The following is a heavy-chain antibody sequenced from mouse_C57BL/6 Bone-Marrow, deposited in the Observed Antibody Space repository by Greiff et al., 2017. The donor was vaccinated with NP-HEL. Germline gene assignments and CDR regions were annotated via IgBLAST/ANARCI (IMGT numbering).Heavy chain of an antibody. V-gene: IGHV1-54*01. CDR2: INPGSGGT. D-gene: IGHD2-4*01. Sequence: VQRVESGAELVRPGTSVKVSCKASGYAFTNYLIEWVKQRPGQGLEWIGVINPGSGGTNYNEKFKGKATLTADKSSSTAYMQLSSLTSEDSAVYFCARRLHADYWGQGTTLTVSS. CDR1: GYAFTNYL. J-gene: IGHJ2*01. CDR3: ARRLHADY.